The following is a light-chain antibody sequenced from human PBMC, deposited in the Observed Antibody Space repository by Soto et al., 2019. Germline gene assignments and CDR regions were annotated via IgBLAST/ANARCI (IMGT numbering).Light chain of an antibody. CDR3: QQYNNWIT. Sequence: EIATTQSPATLSVSPGERAIFSCRSSQSININLAWYQQKPGHAPRLLNYAASNRATGVPARFSGSWSGKEFTLTISSLQYEDFAVYYCQQYNNWITFGQGTRLEIK. V-gene: IGKV3-15*01. J-gene: IGKJ5*01. CDR1: QSININ. CDR2: AAS.